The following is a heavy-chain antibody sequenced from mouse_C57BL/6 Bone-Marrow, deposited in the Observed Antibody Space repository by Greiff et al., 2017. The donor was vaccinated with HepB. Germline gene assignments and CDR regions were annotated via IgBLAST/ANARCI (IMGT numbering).Heavy chain of an antibody. V-gene: IGHV14-1*01. CDR3: TKIHYYGSSYGFAY. J-gene: IGHJ3*01. D-gene: IGHD1-1*01. CDR1: GFNIKDYY. CDR2: IDPEDGDT. Sequence: VQLKESGAELVRPGASVKLSCTASGFNIKDYYMHWVKQRPEQGLEWIGRIDPEDGDTEYAPKFQGKATMTADTSSNTAYLQLSSLTSEDTAVYYCTKIHYYGSSYGFAYWGQGTLVTVSA.